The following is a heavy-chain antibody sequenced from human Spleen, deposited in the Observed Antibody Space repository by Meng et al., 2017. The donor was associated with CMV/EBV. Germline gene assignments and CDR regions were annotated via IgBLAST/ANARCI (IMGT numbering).Heavy chain of an antibody. J-gene: IGHJ4*02. CDR3: ARLSGDSSGYYLYYFDY. CDR1: GVSITIASYY. V-gene: IGHV4-39*01. CDR2: IYYSGST. Sequence: SETLSLTCTVSGVSITIASYYWGWIRQPPGKGLEWIGSIYYSGSTYYNPSLKSRVTISVDTSKNQFSLKLSSVTAADTAVYYCARLSGDSSGYYLYYFDYWGQGTLVTVSS. D-gene: IGHD3-22*01.